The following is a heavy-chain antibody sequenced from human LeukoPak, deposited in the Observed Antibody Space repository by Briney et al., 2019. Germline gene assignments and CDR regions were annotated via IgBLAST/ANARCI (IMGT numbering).Heavy chain of an antibody. V-gene: IGHV4-59*08. Sequence: SETLSLTCTVSGGSISSYYWSWIRQPPGKGLEWIGYIYDSGSTNYDPSLKSRLTISVDTSKNQFSLKLRSVTAADTAVYYCARHSSGYSYDYWGQGALVTVSS. CDR3: ARHSSGYSYDY. CDR1: GGSISSYY. CDR2: IYDSGST. J-gene: IGHJ4*02. D-gene: IGHD5-18*01.